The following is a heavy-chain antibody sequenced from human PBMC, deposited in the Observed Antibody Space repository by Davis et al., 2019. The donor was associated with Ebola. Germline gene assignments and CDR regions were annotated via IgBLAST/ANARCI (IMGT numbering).Heavy chain of an antibody. Sequence: MPGGSLRLSCAVYGGSFSGYYWSWIRQPPGKGLEWIGEINHSGSTNYNPSLKSRVTISVDTSKNQFSLKLSSVTAADTAVYYCARERIMITFGGARNYYGMDVWGQGTTVTVSS. V-gene: IGHV4-34*01. D-gene: IGHD3-16*01. CDR2: INHSGST. CDR3: ARERIMITFGGARNYYGMDV. CDR1: GGSFSGYY. J-gene: IGHJ6*02.